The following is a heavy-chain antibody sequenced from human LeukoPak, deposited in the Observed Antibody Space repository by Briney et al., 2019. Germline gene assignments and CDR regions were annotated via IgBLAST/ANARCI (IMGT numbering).Heavy chain of an antibody. D-gene: IGHD5-18*01. CDR2: ISSSSSYI. V-gene: IGHV3-21*04. CDR3: AKDGGGLIQLWSSDY. CDR1: GFTFSSYS. Sequence: GGSLRLSCAASGFTFSSYSMNWVRQAPGKGLEWVSSISSSSSYIYYADSVKGRFTISRDNSKNTLYLQMNSLRAEDTAVYYCAKDGGGLIQLWSSDYWGQGTLVTVSS. J-gene: IGHJ4*02.